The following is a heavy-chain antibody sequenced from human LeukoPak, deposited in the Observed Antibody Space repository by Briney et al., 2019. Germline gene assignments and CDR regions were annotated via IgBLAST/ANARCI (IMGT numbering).Heavy chain of an antibody. D-gene: IGHD5/OR15-5a*01. CDR2: VYHSGT. V-gene: IGHV4-38-2*01. Sequence: SSETLSPTCAVSGYSISSGYDWGWIRQPPGKGLEWIGSVYHSGTYYNPSLKSRVTISVDMSKNHFSLRLSSVTAADTAVYYCARQRSTNCFDPWGQGTLVTVSS. CDR3: ARQRSTNCFDP. CDR1: GYSISSGYD. J-gene: IGHJ5*02.